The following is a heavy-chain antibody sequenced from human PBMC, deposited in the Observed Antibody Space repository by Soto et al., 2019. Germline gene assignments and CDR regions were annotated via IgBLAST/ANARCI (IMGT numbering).Heavy chain of an antibody. Sequence: PSETLSLTCTAYGESFNGYYWSWIRQPPGKGLEWIGEIHHSGSTNYNPSLKSRVTFSIDKSKRQFSLKVRSVTAADTAVYYCARGKRGSSWYRGEEKYYYYGMDVWGQGTPVTVSS. CDR1: GESFNGYY. D-gene: IGHD6-13*01. J-gene: IGHJ6*02. V-gene: IGHV4-34*01. CDR3: ARGKRGSSWYRGEEKYYYYGMDV. CDR2: IHHSGST.